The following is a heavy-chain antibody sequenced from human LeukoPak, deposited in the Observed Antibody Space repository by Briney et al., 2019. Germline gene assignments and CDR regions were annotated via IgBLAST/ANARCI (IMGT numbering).Heavy chain of an antibody. CDR1: GFTFGGYA. CDR3: AKDPFPMTTVTTSGTAIDY. V-gene: IGHV3-30*02. Sequence: GGSLRLSCTASGFTFGGYAMTWVRQAPGKGLEWVAFIRYDGSNKYYADSVKGRFTISRDNSKNTLYLQMNSLRAEDTAVYYCAKDPFPMTTVTTSGTAIDYWGQGTLVTVSS. D-gene: IGHD4-17*01. CDR2: IRYDGSNK. J-gene: IGHJ4*02.